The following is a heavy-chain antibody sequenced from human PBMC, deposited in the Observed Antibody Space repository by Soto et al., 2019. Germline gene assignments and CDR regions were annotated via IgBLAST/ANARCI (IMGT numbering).Heavy chain of an antibody. Sequence: SETLSLTCAVYGGSFSGYYWSWIRQPPGKGLEWIGEINHSGSTNYNPSLKSRVTISVDTSKNQFSLKLSSVTAADTAVYYCARDSSSGWYRTHYHSNWFDPWGQGTLVTVSS. CDR2: INHSGST. J-gene: IGHJ5*02. CDR3: ARDSSSGWYRTHYHSNWFDP. D-gene: IGHD6-19*01. CDR1: GGSFSGYY. V-gene: IGHV4-34*01.